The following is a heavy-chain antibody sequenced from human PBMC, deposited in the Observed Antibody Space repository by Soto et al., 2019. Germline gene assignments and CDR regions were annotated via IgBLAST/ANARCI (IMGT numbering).Heavy chain of an antibody. CDR1: GFTFSSYG. CDR2: ISYDGSNK. J-gene: IGHJ6*02. Sequence: QVQLVESGGGVVQPGRSLRLPCAASGFTFSSYGMHWVRQAPGKGLEWVAVISYDGSNKYYADSVKGRFTISRDNSKNTLYLQMNSLRAEDTAVYYCAKDRRPNYSYGMDVWGQGTTVTVSS. CDR3: AKDRRPNYSYGMDV. D-gene: IGHD6-25*01. V-gene: IGHV3-30*18.